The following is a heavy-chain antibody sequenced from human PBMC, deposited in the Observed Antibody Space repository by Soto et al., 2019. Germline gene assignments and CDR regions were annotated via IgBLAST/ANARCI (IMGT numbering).Heavy chain of an antibody. CDR3: ASDRSSGWDQGYGMDV. J-gene: IGHJ6*02. CDR2: IYYSGST. Sequence: SETLSLTCTVSGGSISTYYWSWIRQPPGKGLEWIGYIYYSGSTSYNPSLKSRVTISVDTSKNQFSLKLRSVTAADTAVYYCASDRSSGWDQGYGMDVWGQGPTVTVSS. V-gene: IGHV4-59*01. D-gene: IGHD6-19*01. CDR1: GGSISTYY.